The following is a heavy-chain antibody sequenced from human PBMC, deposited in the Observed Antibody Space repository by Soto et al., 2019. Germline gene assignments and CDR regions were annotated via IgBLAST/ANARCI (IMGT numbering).Heavy chain of an antibody. CDR1: GYTFTNYG. J-gene: IGHJ4*02. CDR2: ISAYNGGT. CDR3: ARSDRDYAGSTAY. V-gene: IGHV1-18*01. D-gene: IGHD4-17*01. Sequence: QVQLVQSGAEVKEPGASVKVSYKSSGYTFTNYGITWVRQAPGQGLELMGWISAYNGGTNYAQKFQDRVTLTTDTSTSTAYMELRSLRSDDTAVYYCARSDRDYAGSTAYWGQGTLVTVSS.